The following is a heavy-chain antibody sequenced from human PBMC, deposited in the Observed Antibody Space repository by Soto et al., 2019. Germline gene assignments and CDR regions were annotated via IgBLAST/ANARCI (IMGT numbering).Heavy chain of an antibody. CDR3: ARAKRLSVYSSGWYRDY. J-gene: IGHJ4*02. CDR1: GGSFSGYY. CDR2: INHSGST. V-gene: IGHV4-34*01. D-gene: IGHD6-19*01. Sequence: SETLSLTCAVYGGSFSGYYWSWIRQPPGKGLEWIGEINHSGSTNYNPSLKSRVTISVDTSKNQFSLKLSSVTAADTAVYYCARAKRLSVYSSGWYRDYWGQGTLVTVSS.